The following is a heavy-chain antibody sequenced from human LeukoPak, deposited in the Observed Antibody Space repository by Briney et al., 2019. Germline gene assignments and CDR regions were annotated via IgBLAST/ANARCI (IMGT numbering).Heavy chain of an antibody. CDR1: GFTFSSYA. CDR3: AKGTYYEILTGYYRPTCLDS. V-gene: IGHV3-23*01. CDR2: ISGSGGST. D-gene: IGHD3-9*01. J-gene: IGHJ4*02. Sequence: PGGSLRLSCAASGFTFSSYAMSWVRQAPGKGLEWVSAISGSGGSTYYADSVKGRFTISRDNSKNTLYLQMNSLRAEDTAVYYCAKGTYYEILTGYYRPTCLDSWGQGTLVTVSS.